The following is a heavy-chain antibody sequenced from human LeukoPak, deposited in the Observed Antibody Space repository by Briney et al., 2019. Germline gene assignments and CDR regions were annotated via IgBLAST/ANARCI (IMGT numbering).Heavy chain of an antibody. CDR2: ISGSGGTT. D-gene: IGHD3-10*01. Sequence: GGSLRLSCAASGFTFSSYSMDWVRQAPGKGLEWVSAISGSGGTTYYAESVKGRFTISRDSSKNTLYLQMNSLRAEDTAVYYCAKDRAGTSGTRRGIDYWGQGTLVTVSS. CDR3: AKDRAGTSGTRRGIDY. V-gene: IGHV3-23*01. CDR1: GFTFSSYS. J-gene: IGHJ4*02.